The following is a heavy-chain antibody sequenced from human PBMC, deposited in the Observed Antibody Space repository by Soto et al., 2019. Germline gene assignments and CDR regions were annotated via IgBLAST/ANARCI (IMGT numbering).Heavy chain of an antibody. J-gene: IGHJ4*02. CDR2: ISDDGDKR. D-gene: IGHD1-26*01. V-gene: IGHV3-30*18. Sequence: PGGSLRLSCVGSGFTFSNYGMHWVRQPPGKGLEWVALISDDGDKRYYADSARGRLIISRDNSKDTLYLQMNSLGPDDTAVYFCAKARVRIVGANSFDYWGQGTPVTVSS. CDR3: AKARVRIVGANSFDY. CDR1: GFTFSNYG.